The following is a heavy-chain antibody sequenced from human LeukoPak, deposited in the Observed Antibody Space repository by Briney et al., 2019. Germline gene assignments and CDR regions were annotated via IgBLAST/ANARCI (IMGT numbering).Heavy chain of an antibody. V-gene: IGHV1-24*01. CDR1: EKTVTEVA. D-gene: IGHD5-12*01. CDR3: ARVRGYSGYDSRLIDY. CDR2: FHPKDADM. Sequence: ASVKVSCKVSEKTVTEVAIHWVRQTGEGLEWMGGFHPKDADMIYANKFQGRVTMTRNTSISTAYMELSSLTSEDTAVYYCARVRGYSGYDSRLIDYWGQGTLVTVSS. J-gene: IGHJ4*02.